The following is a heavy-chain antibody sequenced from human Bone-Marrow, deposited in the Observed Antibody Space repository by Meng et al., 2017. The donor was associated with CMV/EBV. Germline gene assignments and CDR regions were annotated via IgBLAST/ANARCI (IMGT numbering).Heavy chain of an antibody. CDR3: ARVRDMRYCSSTSCRVWAYYYGMDV. J-gene: IGHJ6*02. V-gene: IGHV4-34*01. CDR1: GGSFSGYY. Sequence: SETLSLTCAVYGGSFSGYYWSWIRQPPEKGLEWIGEINHSGSTNYNPSLKSRVTISVDTSKNQFSLKLSSVTAADTAVYYCARVRDMRYCSSTSCRVWAYYYGMDVWGQGTTVTVSS. CDR2: INHSGST. D-gene: IGHD2-2*01.